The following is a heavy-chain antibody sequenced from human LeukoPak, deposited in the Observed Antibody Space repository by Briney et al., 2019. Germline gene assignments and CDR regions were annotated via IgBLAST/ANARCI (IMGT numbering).Heavy chain of an antibody. CDR1: GGSISSGGYY. CDR2: IYYSGST. J-gene: IGHJ4*02. V-gene: IGHV4-31*03. Sequence: SETLSLTCTVSGGSISSGGYYWSWIRQHPGKGLEWIGYIYYSGSTYYNPSLKSRVIISVDTSKNQFSLKLSSVTAADTAVYYCARSHYYDSSGYYGWGQGTLVTVSS. D-gene: IGHD3-22*01. CDR3: ARSHYYDSSGYYG.